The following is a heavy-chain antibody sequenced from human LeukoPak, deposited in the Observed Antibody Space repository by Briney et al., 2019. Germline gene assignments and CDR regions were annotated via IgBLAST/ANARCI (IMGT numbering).Heavy chain of an antibody. D-gene: IGHD1-26*01. J-gene: IGHJ3*02. V-gene: IGHV3-69-1*01. CDR3: ARDRAIIVGDTAGAFDI. CDR1: GFTFSDYH. Sequence: PGGSLRLSCAVSGFTFSDYHMSWIGEAPGNGLARMSYAASVKGRSNNSSANAKNSLSLQMTSLRAEDTAVYYCARDRAIIVGDTAGAFDIWGQGTMVTVSS.